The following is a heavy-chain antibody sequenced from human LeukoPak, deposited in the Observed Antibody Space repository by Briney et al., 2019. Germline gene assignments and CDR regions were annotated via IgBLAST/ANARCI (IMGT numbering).Heavy chain of an antibody. CDR1: GFVFRSYA. CDR2: IGGRDGST. V-gene: IGHV3-23*01. Sequence: GGSLRLSCAASGFVFRSYAMSWVRQAPGKGLEWVSAIGGRDGSTYYADSVKGRFTISRDNSKNTLYVQMNSLRAEDTAVYYRAKGHYYGSGSLDYWGQGTLVTVSS. CDR3: AKGHYYGSGSLDY. J-gene: IGHJ4*02. D-gene: IGHD3-10*01.